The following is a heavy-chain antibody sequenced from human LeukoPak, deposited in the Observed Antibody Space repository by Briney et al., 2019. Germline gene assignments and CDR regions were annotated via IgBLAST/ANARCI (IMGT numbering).Heavy chain of an antibody. J-gene: IGHJ4*02. CDR1: GGSISSGGSY. Sequence: PSETLSLTCTVSGGSISSGGSYWSLIRQLPGKGLEWIGYIYYSGYTYYNPSLKSRLTISVDTSKNQFSLKLSSVTAADTAVYYCAREPDDSSGYYFDYWGQGTLVTVSS. V-gene: IGHV4-31*03. CDR3: AREPDDSSGYYFDY. D-gene: IGHD3-22*01. CDR2: IYYSGYT.